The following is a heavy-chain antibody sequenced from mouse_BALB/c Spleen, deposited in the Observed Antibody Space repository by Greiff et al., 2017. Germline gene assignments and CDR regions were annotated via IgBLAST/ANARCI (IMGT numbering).Heavy chain of an antibody. Sequence: EVMLVESGGGLVQPGGSRKLSCAASGFTFSSFGMHWVRQAPEKGLEWVAYISSGSSTIYYADTVKGRFTISRDNPKNTLFLQMTSLRSEDTAMYYCARSGNYPYAMDYWGQGTSVTVSS. D-gene: IGHD2-1*01. J-gene: IGHJ4*01. CDR2: ISSGSSTI. CDR3: ARSGNYPYAMDY. CDR1: GFTFSSFG. V-gene: IGHV5-17*02.